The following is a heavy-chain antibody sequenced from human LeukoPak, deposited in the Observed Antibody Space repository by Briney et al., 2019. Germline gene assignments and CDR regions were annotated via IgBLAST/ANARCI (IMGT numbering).Heavy chain of an antibody. V-gene: IGHV1-8*03. J-gene: IGHJ3*02. Sequence: ASVKVSCKASGYTSTSYDINWVQQATGQGLEWMGWMNPNSGNTGYAQKFQGRVTITRNTSISTAYMELSSLRSEDTAVYYCARGRRWWELHEAFDIWGQGTMVTVSS. CDR2: MNPNSGNT. CDR3: ARGRRWWELHEAFDI. CDR1: GYTSTSYD. D-gene: IGHD1-26*01.